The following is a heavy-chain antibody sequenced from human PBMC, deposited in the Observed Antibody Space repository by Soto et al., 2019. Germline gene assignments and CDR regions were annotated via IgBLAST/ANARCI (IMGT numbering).Heavy chain of an antibody. D-gene: IGHD3-10*01. V-gene: IGHV4-4*02. CDR1: CDSISGGYW. CDR3: AREVPGLREVNRNWFDP. CDR2: VSQSGNT. J-gene: IGHJ5*02. Sequence: SETLSVTCTVSCDSISGGYWWSWVRQPPGKGLEWIGEVSQSGNTNYNPSLMGRLTISVDKSKNQFSLRLTYVTAADTGIYYCAREVPGLREVNRNWFDPWGQGTLVTVSS.